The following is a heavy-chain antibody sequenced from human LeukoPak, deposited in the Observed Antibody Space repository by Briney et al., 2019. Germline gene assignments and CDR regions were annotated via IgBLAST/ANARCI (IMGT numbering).Heavy chain of an antibody. J-gene: IGHJ6*03. CDR3: ARPSIEYCSGGSCSLGGYYYYYMDV. CDR1: GGTFSSYA. D-gene: IGHD2-15*01. V-gene: IGHV1-69*13. CDR2: IIPIFGTA. Sequence: SVKVSCKASGGTFSSYAISWVRQAPGQGLEWMGGIIPIFGTANYAQKFQGRVTITADESTSTAYMELSSLRSEDTAVYYCARPSIEYCSGGSCSLGGYYYYYMDVWGKGTTVTISS.